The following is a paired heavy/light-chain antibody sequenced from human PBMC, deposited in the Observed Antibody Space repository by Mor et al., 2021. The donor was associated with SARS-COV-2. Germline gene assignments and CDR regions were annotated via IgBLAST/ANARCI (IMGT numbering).Heavy chain of an antibody. J-gene: IGHJ5*02. V-gene: IGHV4-30-4*01. CDR3: ARAGGVVAPIVDWFDP. CDR2: IYYSGRT. CDR1: GGSISSGDYY. D-gene: IGHD2-15*01. Sequence: QVQLQESGPGLVKPSQTLSLTCTVSGGSISSGDYYWTWIRQPPGKGLEWIGYIYYSGRTYYNPSLKSRITISVDTSKNQFSLKLSSVTAADTAIYYCARAGGVVAPIVDWFDPWGQGSLVTVSS.
Light chain of an antibody. J-gene: IGLJ3*02. CDR3: AAWDDSLSGSWV. CDR1: SSNIKSNY. CDR2: RNN. V-gene: IGLV1-47*01. Sequence: QSVMTQPPSASGTPGQRVTISCSGSSSNIKSNYVYWYQQLPGTAPKLLIYRNNQRPSGVPDRFSGSKSGTSASLAIRGLRSEDEADYYCAAWDDSLSGSWVFGGGTKVTVL.